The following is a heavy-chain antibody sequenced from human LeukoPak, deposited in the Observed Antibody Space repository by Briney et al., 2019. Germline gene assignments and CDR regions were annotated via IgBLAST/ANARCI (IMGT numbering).Heavy chain of an antibody. Sequence: ASVKVSCKASGYTFTGYYMHWVRQAPGQGLEWMGWINPNSGGTNYAQMFQGRVTMTRDTSISTAYMELSRLRSDDTAVYYCAIPTGTLEYNWFDPWGQGTLVTVSS. D-gene: IGHD1-1*01. CDR1: GYTFTGYY. CDR2: INPNSGGT. J-gene: IGHJ5*02. V-gene: IGHV1-2*02. CDR3: AIPTGTLEYNWFDP.